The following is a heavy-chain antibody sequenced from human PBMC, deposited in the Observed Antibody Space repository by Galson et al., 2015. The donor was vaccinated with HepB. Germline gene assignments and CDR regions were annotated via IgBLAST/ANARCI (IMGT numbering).Heavy chain of an antibody. V-gene: IGHV3-30*18. CDR2: ISYDGSNK. Sequence: SLRLSCAASGFTVSSNYMSWVRQAPGKGLEWVAVISYDGSNKYYGDSVKGRFTIARDNSKNTLYLHMNSLGAEDTAVYYCAKEGRYSGSYKYYYYYGMDVWGQGTTVTVSS. J-gene: IGHJ6*02. CDR3: AKEGRYSGSYKYYYYYGMDV. D-gene: IGHD1-26*01. CDR1: GFTVSSNY.